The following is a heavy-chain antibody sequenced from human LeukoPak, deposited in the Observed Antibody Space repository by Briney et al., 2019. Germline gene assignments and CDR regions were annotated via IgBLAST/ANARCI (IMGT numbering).Heavy chain of an antibody. CDR2: IYYSGST. CDR1: GGSISSYY. D-gene: IGHD6-13*01. CDR3: ARDSKSSSWYSGINWFDP. Sequence: PSETLSLTCTVSGGSISSYYWSWIRQPPGKGLEWIGYIYYSGSTNYNPSLKSRVTISVDTSKNQFSLKLSSVTAADTAVYYCARDSKSSSWYSGINWFDPWGQGTLVTVSS. V-gene: IGHV4-59*01. J-gene: IGHJ5*02.